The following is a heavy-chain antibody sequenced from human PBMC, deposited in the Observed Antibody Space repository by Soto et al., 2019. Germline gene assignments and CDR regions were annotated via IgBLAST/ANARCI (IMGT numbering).Heavy chain of an antibody. Sequence: GGSLRLSCAASGFTFSSYSMNWVRQAPGKGLEWVSYISSSSSTIYYADSVKGRFTISRDNAKNSLYLQMNSLRDEDTAVYYCARDTQYYYDSSGYYAFDIWGQGTMVTVSS. V-gene: IGHV3-48*02. CDR2: ISSSSSTI. J-gene: IGHJ3*02. D-gene: IGHD3-22*01. CDR1: GFTFSSYS. CDR3: ARDTQYYYDSSGYYAFDI.